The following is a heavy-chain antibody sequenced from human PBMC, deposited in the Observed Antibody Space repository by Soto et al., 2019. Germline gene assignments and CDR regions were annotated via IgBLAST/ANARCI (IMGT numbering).Heavy chain of an antibody. J-gene: IGHJ6*02. V-gene: IGHV3-53*02. CDR2: IYSGGST. Sequence: EVQLVETGGGLIQPGGSLRLSCAASGFIVSSNYMSWVRQAPGKGLEWVSVIYSGGSTYYADSVRGRFTISRDNSKNTLYLQMKSLRAEDTAVYYCARDPPATRHGMDVWGQGTTVTVSS. CDR1: GFIVSSNY. CDR3: ARDPPATRHGMDV.